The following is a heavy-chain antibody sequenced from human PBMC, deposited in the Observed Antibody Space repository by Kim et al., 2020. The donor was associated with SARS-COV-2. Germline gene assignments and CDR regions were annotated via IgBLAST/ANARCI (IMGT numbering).Heavy chain of an antibody. V-gene: IGHV1-46*01. D-gene: IGHD3-22*01. J-gene: IGHJ4*02. CDR1: GYTFTSYY. CDR3: ARAPPGDSSGYRHFDY. CDR2: INPSGGST. Sequence: ASVKVSCKASGYTFTSYYMHWVRQAPGQGLEWMGIINPSGGSTSYAQKFQGRVTMTRDTSTSTVYMELSSLRSEDTAVYYCARAPPGDSSGYRHFDYWGQGTLVTVSS.